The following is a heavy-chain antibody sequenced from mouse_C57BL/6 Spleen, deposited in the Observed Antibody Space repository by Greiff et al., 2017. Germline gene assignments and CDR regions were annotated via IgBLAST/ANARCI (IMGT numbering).Heavy chain of an antibody. Sequence: EVKLQQSGPVLVKPGASVQMSCKASGYTFTDYYMNWVKQSHGKSLEWIGVINPYNGGTSYNQKFKGKATLTVDKSSSTAYMELNSLTSEDSAVYYCARDYGSSWGYFDVWGTGTTVTVSS. V-gene: IGHV1-19*01. CDR2: INPYNGGT. D-gene: IGHD1-1*01. J-gene: IGHJ1*03. CDR1: GYTFTDYY. CDR3: ARDYGSSWGYFDV.